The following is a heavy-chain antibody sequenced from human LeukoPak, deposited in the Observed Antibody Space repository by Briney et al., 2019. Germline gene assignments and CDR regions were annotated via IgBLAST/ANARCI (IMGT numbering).Heavy chain of an antibody. CDR2: IYYSGNV. V-gene: IGHV4-38-2*01. CDR1: GYSISSGYY. Sequence: PSETLSLTCAVSGYSISSGYYWGWIRQPPGKGLEWIGFIYYSGNVYYNSSLKSRVTISVDTSKNQFSLRLRSVTAADTAVYYCAGWSEFFDCWGQGTLVTVSS. J-gene: IGHJ4*02. CDR3: AGWSEFFDC.